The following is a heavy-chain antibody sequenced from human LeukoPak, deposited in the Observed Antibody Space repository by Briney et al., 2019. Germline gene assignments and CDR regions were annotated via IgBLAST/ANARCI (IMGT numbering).Heavy chain of an antibody. CDR1: GGSISSSSYY. J-gene: IGHJ6*02. D-gene: IGHD1-14*01. Sequence: KPSETLSLTCTVSGGSISSSSYYWAWIRQPPGKGLEWIGSISYSGSTSYDPSLRSRVTMSVDTSKNQFSLKLSSVTAADTAVYYCGRSILTTKYGMDVWGQGTTVTVSS. CDR3: GRSILTTKYGMDV. CDR2: ISYSGST. V-gene: IGHV4-39*01.